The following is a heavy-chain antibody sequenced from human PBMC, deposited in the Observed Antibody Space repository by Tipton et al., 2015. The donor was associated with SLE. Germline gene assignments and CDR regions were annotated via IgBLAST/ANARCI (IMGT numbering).Heavy chain of an antibody. Sequence: TLSLTCAVYGGSFSGYYWSWIRQPPGKGLEWIGEINHSGSTNYNPSLKSRLTISVDTSKNQFSLKLSSVTAADTAVYYCARGGGNWGFAFDIWSQGTMVTVSS. V-gene: IGHV4-34*01. D-gene: IGHD7-27*01. CDR1: GGSFSGYY. CDR2: INHSGST. CDR3: ARGGGNWGFAFDI. J-gene: IGHJ3*02.